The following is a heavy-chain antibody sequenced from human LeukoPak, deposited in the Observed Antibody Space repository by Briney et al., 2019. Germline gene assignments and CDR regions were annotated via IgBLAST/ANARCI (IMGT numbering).Heavy chain of an antibody. V-gene: IGHV4-61*01. J-gene: IGHJ4*02. CDR1: GGSVSSGSYY. CDR2: IYYSGST. D-gene: IGHD1-26*01. CDR3: AREGDSLFDY. Sequence: SETLSLTCTVSGGSVSSGSYYWSWIRQPPGKGLEWIGYIYYSGSTNYNPSLKSRVTISVDTSKNQFSLKLSSVTAADTAVYYCAREGDSLFDYWGQGTLVTVSS.